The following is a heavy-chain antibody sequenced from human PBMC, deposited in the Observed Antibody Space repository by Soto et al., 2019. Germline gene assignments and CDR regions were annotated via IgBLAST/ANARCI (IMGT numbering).Heavy chain of an antibody. CDR2: INAGNGNT. D-gene: IGHD6-19*01. Sequence: QVQLVQSGAEEKKPGASVKVSCKASGYSFTSYAMHWVRQAPGQGLEWMGWINAGNGNTKYSQKFQGRVTITRDTSAGTAYMELSSLRSEDTALYYCARAVAVPADFDYWGQGTLVTVSS. V-gene: IGHV1-3*05. CDR3: ARAVAVPADFDY. J-gene: IGHJ4*02. CDR1: GYSFTSYA.